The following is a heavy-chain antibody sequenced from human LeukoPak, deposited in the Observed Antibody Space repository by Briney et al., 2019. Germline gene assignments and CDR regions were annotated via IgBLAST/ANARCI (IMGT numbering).Heavy chain of an antibody. CDR2: TYYASQWSN. V-gene: IGHV6-1*01. CDR1: GDSVPSSGVA. Sequence: SQTLSLTCAISGDSVPSSGVAWTWIRQSPSRGLEWLGRTYYASQWSNEYALSVKSRITINPDTSKNQFSLQLNSVTPEDTAVYYCTRGRNSAFDYWGQGTLVTVSS. D-gene: IGHD1-14*01. J-gene: IGHJ4*02. CDR3: TRGRNSAFDY.